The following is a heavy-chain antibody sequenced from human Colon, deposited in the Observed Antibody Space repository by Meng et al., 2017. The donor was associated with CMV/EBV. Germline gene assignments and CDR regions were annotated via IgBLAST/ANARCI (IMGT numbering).Heavy chain of an antibody. V-gene: IGHV4-34*01. Sequence: SETLSLTCAVYGGSFSDYYWSWVRQPPGKGLEWIGEINYSGNTNYNPSPKSRVTMSVDTSKNQFSLKLSSLTAADTAVYYCARERRDDYNSNWYFDLWGRGTLVTVSS. J-gene: IGHJ2*01. CDR2: INYSGNT. CDR3: ARERRDDYNSNWYFDL. D-gene: IGHD5-24*01. CDR1: GGSFSDYY.